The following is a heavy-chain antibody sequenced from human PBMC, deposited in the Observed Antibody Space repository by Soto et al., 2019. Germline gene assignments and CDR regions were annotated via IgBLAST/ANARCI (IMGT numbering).Heavy chain of an antibody. CDR3: ARAGGYCSGGVCTHYYFYGMDI. D-gene: IGHD2-8*02. CDR1: GFTFSHYW. CDR2: INSDGSST. V-gene: IGHV3-74*01. J-gene: IGHJ6*02. Sequence: EVQLVESGGGLVQPGGSLRVSCAASGFTFSHYWMHWVRQAPGMGLVWVSRINSDGSSTNYADSVKGRFTISRDNTKNTLYLQINSLRAEDTAVYYCARAGGYCSGGVCTHYYFYGMDIWGQGTTVTVSS.